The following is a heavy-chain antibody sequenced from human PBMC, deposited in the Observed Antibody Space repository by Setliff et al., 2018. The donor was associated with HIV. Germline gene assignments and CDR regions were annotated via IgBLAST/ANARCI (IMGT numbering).Heavy chain of an antibody. CDR1: GGPITSYY. V-gene: IGHV4-59*01. D-gene: IGHD3-16*01. J-gene: IGHJ4*02. CDR3: ARGTLYYDYVWGTPFPFDY. CDR2: IYYNGGT. Sequence: SETLSLTCTVSGGPITSYYWSWIRQTPGKRLEYIGYIYYNGGTNYNPSLKSRVTISLDTSKNQFSLSLRSVTAADTAVYYCARGTLYYDYVWGTPFPFDYWGQGTLVTVSS.